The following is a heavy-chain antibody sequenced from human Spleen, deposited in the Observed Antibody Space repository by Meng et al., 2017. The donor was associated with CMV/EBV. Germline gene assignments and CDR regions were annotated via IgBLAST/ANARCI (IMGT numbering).Heavy chain of an antibody. V-gene: IGHV3-48*03. CDR2: ISSSGSTI. J-gene: IGHJ5*02. D-gene: IGHD6-19*01. CDR3: ARPGVHSSGWYGA. Sequence: GESLKISCAASGFTFVSYEMNWVRQAPGKGLEWVSYISSSGSTIYYADSVKGRFTISRDNAKNSLYLQMNSLRAEDTAVYYCARPGVHSSGWYGAWGQGTLVTVSS. CDR1: GFTFVSYE.